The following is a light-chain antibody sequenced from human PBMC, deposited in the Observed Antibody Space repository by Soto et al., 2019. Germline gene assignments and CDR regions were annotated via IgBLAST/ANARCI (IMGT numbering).Light chain of an antibody. V-gene: IGKV3-20*01. CDR1: QSVTGSY. CDR3: QQYGSSPPVT. Sequence: EIVLTQSPGTLSLSPGERATLSCRASQSVTGSYLAWYQQKPGQAPRLLIYGASSRASGMPDRFSGSGSGTDFTLTISRLEPEEFALYYCQQYGSSPPVTFGPGTKVDIK. J-gene: IGKJ3*01. CDR2: GAS.